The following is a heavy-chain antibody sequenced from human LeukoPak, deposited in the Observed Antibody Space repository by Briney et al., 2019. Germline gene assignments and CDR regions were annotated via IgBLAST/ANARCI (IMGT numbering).Heavy chain of an antibody. J-gene: IGHJ4*02. Sequence: ASVKVSRKASGYTLTSHGISWVRQAPGQGLXWMGWINGYNGNTNYAQSFQGRVTMTRDISTSTVYMELRSLTSDDTAVYFCARDMFEGQWLVEVFDYWGQGTLVTVSS. V-gene: IGHV1-18*01. CDR1: GYTLTSHG. D-gene: IGHD6-19*01. CDR3: ARDMFEGQWLVEVFDY. CDR2: INGYNGNT.